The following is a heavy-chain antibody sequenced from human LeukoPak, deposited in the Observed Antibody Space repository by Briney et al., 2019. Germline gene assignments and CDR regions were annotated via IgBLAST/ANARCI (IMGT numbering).Heavy chain of an antibody. J-gene: IGHJ5*02. CDR1: GGTFSSYA. CDR2: IIPIFGTA. CDR3: ARGVGYSGYDYNWFDP. V-gene: IGHV1-69*05. D-gene: IGHD5-12*01. Sequence: ASVKVSCKASGGTFSSYAISWVRQAPGQGLEWMGRIIPIFGTANYAQKFQGRVTITTDESTSTAYMELSSLRSEDAAVYYCARGVGYSGYDYNWFDPWGQGTLVTVSS.